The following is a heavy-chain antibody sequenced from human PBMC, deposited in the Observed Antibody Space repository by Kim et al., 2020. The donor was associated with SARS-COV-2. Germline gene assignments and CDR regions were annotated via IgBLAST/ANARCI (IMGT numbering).Heavy chain of an antibody. CDR3: GGGARHDY. CDR2: IKQDGSET. CDR1: GFAFSSYW. V-gene: IGHV3-7*01. D-gene: IGHD1-26*01. J-gene: IGHJ4*02. Sequence: GGSLRLSCTASGFAFSSYWMTWIRQVPGKGLEWVANIKQDGSETYYVDSVKGRFTISRNNAQNSLYLQMNSLRGDTTVYYCGGGARHDYWGQGTLVTVSS.